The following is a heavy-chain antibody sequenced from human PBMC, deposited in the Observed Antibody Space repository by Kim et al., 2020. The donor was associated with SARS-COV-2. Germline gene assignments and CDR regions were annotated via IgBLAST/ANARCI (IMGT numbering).Heavy chain of an antibody. J-gene: IGHJ4*02. CDR2: ISGSGGST. Sequence: GGSLRLSCAASGFTFSSYAMSWVRQAPGKGLEWVSAISGSGGSTYYADSVKGRFTISRDNSKNTLYLQMNSLRAEDTAVYYCAKDVDGRLTARRVDYWGQGTLVTVSS. CDR1: GFTFSSYA. V-gene: IGHV3-23*01. CDR3: AKDVDGRLTARRVDY. D-gene: IGHD6-6*01.